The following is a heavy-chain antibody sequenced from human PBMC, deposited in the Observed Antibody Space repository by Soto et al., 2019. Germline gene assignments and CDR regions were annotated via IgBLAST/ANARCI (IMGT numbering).Heavy chain of an antibody. D-gene: IGHD3-22*01. V-gene: IGHV4-4*02. CDR3: ARGRYYDYSGYFH. CDR1: GDSFSTISW. CDR2: ISHNGHT. J-gene: IGHJ4*02. Sequence: SETLSLTCAVSGDSFSTISWWSWVRQSPGKGLEYIGEISHNGHTQYHPSLQSRVTISVDTSKNQFSLKLSSVTAADTAVYYCARGRYYDYSGYFHWGQGTLVTVSS.